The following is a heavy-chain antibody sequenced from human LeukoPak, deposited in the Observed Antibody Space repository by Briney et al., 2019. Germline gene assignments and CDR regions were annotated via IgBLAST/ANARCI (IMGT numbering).Heavy chain of an antibody. Sequence: GGSLRLSCAASGFSFSSYGMHWAPEAPGKGLEWVTFIRHDGSKKYYADSVKGRFTISRDNSKETLYLQMNSLRPEDTAVYYCFWCQAPGYGGSASPGAFDMWGRGTLVIVSS. D-gene: IGHD4-23*01. J-gene: IGHJ3*02. CDR2: IRHDGSKK. CDR3: FWCQAPGYGGSASPGAFDM. CDR1: GFSFSSYG. V-gene: IGHV3-30*02.